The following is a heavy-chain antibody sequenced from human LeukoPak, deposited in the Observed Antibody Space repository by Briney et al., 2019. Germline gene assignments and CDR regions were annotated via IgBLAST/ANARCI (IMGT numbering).Heavy chain of an antibody. D-gene: IGHD3-22*01. J-gene: IGHJ3*02. CDR3: ARDSYYYDSSADYGDDAFDI. CDR1: GFTIDDYG. V-gene: IGHV3-20*04. CDR2: INWDGSNT. Sequence: PGGSLRLSCAASGFTIDDYGMSWVRQAPGKGLEWGSDINWDGSNTGYADSVRGRFSISRDNDKDSLYPRMNSLRAEDTALYYCARDSYYYDSSADYGDDAFDIWGEGTMVTVSS.